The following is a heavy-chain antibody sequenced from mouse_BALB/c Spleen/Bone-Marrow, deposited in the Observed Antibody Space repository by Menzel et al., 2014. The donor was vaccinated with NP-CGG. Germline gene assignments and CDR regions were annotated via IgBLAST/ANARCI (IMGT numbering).Heavy chain of an antibody. D-gene: IGHD2-4*01. CDR3: ATTITDWYYDV. J-gene: IGHJ1*01. CDR2: IDPANGNT. V-gene: IGHV14-3*02. Sequence: VQLQQSGAELVKPGASVKLSCTASGFNIKDTYMHWVKQRPEQGLEWIGRIDPANGNTKYDPKFQGKATITADTSSNTAYLQLSSLTSEDTAVYYCATTITDWYYDVWGAGTTFTVSS. CDR1: GFNIKDTY.